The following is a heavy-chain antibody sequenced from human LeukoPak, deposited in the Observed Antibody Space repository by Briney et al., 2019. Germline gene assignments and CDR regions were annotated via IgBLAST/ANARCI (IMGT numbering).Heavy chain of an antibody. CDR1: GFTFSSYG. Sequence: PGGSLRLSCAASGFTFSSYGMHWVRQAPGKGLEWVAVIWYDGSNKYYADSVKGRFTISRDNSKSTLYLQMNSLRAEDTAVYYCARDSDAFDIWGQGTMVTVSS. J-gene: IGHJ3*02. CDR2: IWYDGSNK. CDR3: ARDSDAFDI. V-gene: IGHV3-33*01.